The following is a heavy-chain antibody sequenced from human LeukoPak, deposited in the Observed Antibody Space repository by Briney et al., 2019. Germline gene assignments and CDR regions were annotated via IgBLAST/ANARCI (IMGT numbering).Heavy chain of an antibody. CDR1: GFTVTSNY. D-gene: IGHD6-13*01. CDR2: ISGSVGST. V-gene: IGHV3-23*01. Sequence: VGSLRLSCAASGFTVTSNYMSCVRQTPGKGLEWVSFISGSVGSTYYTDSVKGRFTISRDNSKNTLYLQMNSLRADGTGVYYCAIDLMIGAAAPGDAFDIWGQGTMVTVSS. J-gene: IGHJ3*02. CDR3: AIDLMIGAAAPGDAFDI.